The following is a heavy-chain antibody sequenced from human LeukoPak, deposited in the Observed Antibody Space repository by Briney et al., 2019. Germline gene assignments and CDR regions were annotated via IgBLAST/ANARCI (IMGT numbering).Heavy chain of an antibody. CDR3: AREDYRASYYMDV. Sequence: ASVKVSCKASGYTFTSYYMHWVRQAPGQGLEWMGIINPSGGSTSYAQKFQGRVTITADKSTSTAYMELSSLRSEDTAVYYCAREDYRASYYMDVWGKGTTVTVSS. D-gene: IGHD4-11*01. CDR1: GYTFTSYY. CDR2: INPSGGST. V-gene: IGHV1-46*01. J-gene: IGHJ6*03.